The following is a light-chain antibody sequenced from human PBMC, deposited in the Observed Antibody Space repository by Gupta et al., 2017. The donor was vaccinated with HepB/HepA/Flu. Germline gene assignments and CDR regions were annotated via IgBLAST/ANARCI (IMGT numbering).Light chain of an antibody. CDR3: QQYNSQGT. CDR1: QSISTW. Sequence: IHMTHSPSTLSESVGDRVTITCRASQSISTWLAWYQQKAGKAPKLLIYKASSLESGVPSRFSGSGSGTEFTLTISSLQPDDFATYYCQQYNSQGTFGQGTKVEIK. CDR2: KAS. J-gene: IGKJ1*01. V-gene: IGKV1-5*03.